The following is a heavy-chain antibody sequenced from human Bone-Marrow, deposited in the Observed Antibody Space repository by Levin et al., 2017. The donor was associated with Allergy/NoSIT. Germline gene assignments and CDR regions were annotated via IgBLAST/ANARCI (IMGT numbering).Heavy chain of an antibody. CDR1: GDSVSSNSVT. CDR2: TYYKSEWLH. V-gene: IGHV6-1*01. Sequence: SQTLSLTCAISGDSVSSNSVTWDWIRQSPSRGLEWLGRTYYKSEWLHDYAVSVRSRITINADTSKNQFSLHLNSVTPEDTAVYYCVRRATSSMAFDIWGQGTMVTVSS. D-gene: IGHD2/OR15-2a*01. CDR3: VRRATSSMAFDI. J-gene: IGHJ3*02.